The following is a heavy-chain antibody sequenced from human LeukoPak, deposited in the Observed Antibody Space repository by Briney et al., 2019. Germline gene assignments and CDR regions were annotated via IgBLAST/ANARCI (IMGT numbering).Heavy chain of an antibody. Sequence: GGSLRLSCAASGFTFSSYSMNWVRHAPGKGLKWVSSISSSSSYRYYADSVKGRFTISRDSAKTSLYLQMNSLRAEDTAVYYCARDGEKLRVRAFDIWGQGTMVTVSS. CDR3: ARDGEKLRVRAFDI. J-gene: IGHJ3*02. V-gene: IGHV3-21*01. CDR1: GFTFSSYS. D-gene: IGHD4-17*01. CDR2: ISSSSSYR.